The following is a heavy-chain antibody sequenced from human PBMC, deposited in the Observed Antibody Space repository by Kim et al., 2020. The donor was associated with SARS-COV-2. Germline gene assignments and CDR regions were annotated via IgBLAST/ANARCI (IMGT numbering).Heavy chain of an antibody. D-gene: IGHD2-2*01. Sequence: ASVKVSCKASGYTFTSYAMNWVRQAPGQGLEWMGWINTNTGNPTYAQGFTGRFVFSLDTSVSTAYLQISSLKAEDTAVYYCARDYIGYCSSTSCYSGVLLEYYYYMDVWGKGTTVTVSS. CDR3: ARDYIGYCSSTSCYSGVLLEYYYYMDV. J-gene: IGHJ6*03. V-gene: IGHV7-4-1*02. CDR1: GYTFTSYA. CDR2: INTNTGNP.